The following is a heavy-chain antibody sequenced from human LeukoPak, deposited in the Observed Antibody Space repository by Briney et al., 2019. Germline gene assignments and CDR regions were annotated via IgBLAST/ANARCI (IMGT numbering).Heavy chain of an antibody. CDR3: ARCTTASSGWCNWLDP. D-gene: IGHD3-22*01. V-gene: IGHV3-23*01. Sequence: PGGSLRLSRAAPGFTFSTYAMSWVRQAPGKGLAWVASVKSDGGGTHYAHSVKGRFTIYRDNSKNILFLQINSLRAEDTAIYYCARCTTASSGWCNWLDPWVQGTLVTVSS. J-gene: IGHJ5*02. CDR1: GFTFSTYA. CDR2: VKSDGGGT.